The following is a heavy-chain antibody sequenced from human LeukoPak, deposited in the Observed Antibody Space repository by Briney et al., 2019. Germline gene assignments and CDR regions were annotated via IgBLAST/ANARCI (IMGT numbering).Heavy chain of an antibody. CDR1: GVSISSYY. Sequence: SETLSLTCTVSGVSISSYYWSWIRQPAGKGLEWIGRIYTSGSTNYNPSLKSRVTMSVDTSKNQFSLKLSSVTAADTAVYYCASDSFYDSGGYFYYWGQGTPVTVSS. V-gene: IGHV4-4*07. J-gene: IGHJ4*02. CDR3: ASDSFYDSGGYFYY. D-gene: IGHD3-22*01. CDR2: IYTSGST.